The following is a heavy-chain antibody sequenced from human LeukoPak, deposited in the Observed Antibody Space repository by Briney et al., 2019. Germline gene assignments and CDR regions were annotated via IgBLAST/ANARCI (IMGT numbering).Heavy chain of an antibody. CDR1: GFTFSSYA. CDR3: AKGPYFRGIDY. Sequence: GGSLRLSCAASGFTFSSYAMHWVRQAPGKGLEWVAVISYDGGNKYYADSVKGRFTISRDNSKNTLYLQMNSLRAEDTAVYYCAKGPYFRGIDYWGQGTLVTVSS. J-gene: IGHJ4*02. D-gene: IGHD3-9*01. CDR2: ISYDGGNK. V-gene: IGHV3-30*04.